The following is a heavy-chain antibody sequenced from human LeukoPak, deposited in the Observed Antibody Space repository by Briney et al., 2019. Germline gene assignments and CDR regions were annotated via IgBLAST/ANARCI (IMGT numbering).Heavy chain of an antibody. CDR3: ARGVGYNYGLYYQYGMDV. Sequence: ASVKVSCKASGYTFNTYDINWVRQATGQGLEWMGWMKPDSGATGYAPRFQGRVTITRDTSASTAYMELSSLRSEDTAVYYCARGVGYNYGLYYQYGMDVWGQGTTVTVSS. V-gene: IGHV1-8*03. D-gene: IGHD5-18*01. CDR2: MKPDSGAT. J-gene: IGHJ6*02. CDR1: GYTFNTYD.